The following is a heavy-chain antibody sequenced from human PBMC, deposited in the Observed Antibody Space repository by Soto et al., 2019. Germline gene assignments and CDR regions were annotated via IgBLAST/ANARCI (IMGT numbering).Heavy chain of an antibody. CDR2: LSQDGRNK. V-gene: IGHV3-30*18. J-gene: IGHJ3*02. CDR3: AKDRLRAGGLVPIALDAFDT. Sequence: LRLSCVVSRFSVSRYGMHWVRQAPGKGLEWVAVLSQDGRNKKYVDSVKGRFTISRDNSRNTLYLQMNFLRAEDTAVYYCAKDRLRAGGLVPIALDAFDTWGQGTMVTVSS. CDR1: RFSVSRYG. D-gene: IGHD6-19*01.